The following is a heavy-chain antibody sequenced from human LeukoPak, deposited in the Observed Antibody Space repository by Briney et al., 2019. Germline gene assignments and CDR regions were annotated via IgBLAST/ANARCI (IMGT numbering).Heavy chain of an antibody. CDR1: GFTFRSYW. D-gene: IGHD3-22*01. Sequence: GGSLRLSCAASGFTFRSYWMSWVRQAPGKGLEWVANVKQDGSEKYYVDSVKGRFTISRDNAKNSLYLQMNSLRAEDTGVYYCAREHPYYYDSSGTALMAEIKYYFDYWGQGTLVTVSS. CDR2: VKQDGSEK. J-gene: IGHJ4*02. CDR3: AREHPYYYDSSGTALMAEIKYYFDY. V-gene: IGHV3-7*01.